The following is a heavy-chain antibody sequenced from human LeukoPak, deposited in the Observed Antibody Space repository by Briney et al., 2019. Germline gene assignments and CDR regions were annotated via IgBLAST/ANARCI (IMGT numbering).Heavy chain of an antibody. CDR3: ARDRRESTKPNDAFDI. CDR1: GGSISSYY. J-gene: IGHJ3*02. CDR2: IYTSGST. D-gene: IGHD1-1*01. Sequence: TSETLSLTCTVSGGSISSYYWSWIRQPAGKGLEWIGRIYTSGSTHYNPSLESRVTISIDTSKKQLSLKLTSVTAADTAVYYCARDRRESTKPNDAFDIWGQGTMVTVSS. V-gene: IGHV4-4*07.